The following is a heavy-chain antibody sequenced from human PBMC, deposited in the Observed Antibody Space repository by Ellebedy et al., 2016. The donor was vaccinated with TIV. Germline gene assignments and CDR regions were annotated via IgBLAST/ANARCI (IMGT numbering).Heavy chain of an antibody. CDR3: AKDRELGY. J-gene: IGHJ4*02. CDR1: GDSISVFY. Sequence: SETLSLTCTVSGDSISVFYWNWIRQPPGKGLEWIGYIYNSGSTTYNPSLKSRVTISVDTSKNQFSLNLTSVTAADTAVYYCAKDRELGYWGQGTLVTVSS. D-gene: IGHD1-26*01. CDR2: IYNSGST. V-gene: IGHV4-59*01.